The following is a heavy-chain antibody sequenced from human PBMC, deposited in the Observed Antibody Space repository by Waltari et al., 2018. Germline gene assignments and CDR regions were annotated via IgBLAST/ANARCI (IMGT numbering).Heavy chain of an antibody. D-gene: IGHD3-16*02. CDR2: VSPIFGTA. J-gene: IGHJ5*02. V-gene: IGHV1-69*01. Sequence: QVQLVQSGAEVKKPGSSVKVSCKASGGTFSSYAISWVRQAPGQGLEWMGGVSPIFGTANYAQKFQGRVTITADESTSTAYMELSSLRSEDTAVYYCARTPYDYVWGSYRPNWFDPWGQGTLVTVSS. CDR1: GGTFSSYA. CDR3: ARTPYDYVWGSYRPNWFDP.